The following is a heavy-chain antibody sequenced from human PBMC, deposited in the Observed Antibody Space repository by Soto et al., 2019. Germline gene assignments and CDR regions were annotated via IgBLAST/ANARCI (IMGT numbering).Heavy chain of an antibody. V-gene: IGHV4-59*01. D-gene: IGHD3-16*01. CDR2: IYYSGST. J-gene: IGHJ4*02. Sequence: TSETLSLTCTVSGVSISSYYWSWIRQPPGKGLEWIGYIYYSGSTNYNPSLKSRVTISVDTSKNQFSLKLSSVTAADTAVYYCARRYGGNFDYWGQGTLVTVSS. CDR1: GVSISSYY. CDR3: ARRYGGNFDY.